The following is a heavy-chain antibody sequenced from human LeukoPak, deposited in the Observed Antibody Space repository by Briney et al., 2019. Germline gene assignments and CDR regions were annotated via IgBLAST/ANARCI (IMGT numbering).Heavy chain of an antibody. D-gene: IGHD3-10*01. Sequence: SETLSLTCTVSGYSISSGYYWGWIRQPPGKGLEWIGSIYHSGSTYYNPSLKSRVTISVDTSKNQFSLKLSSVTAADTAVYYCARDMGYGSGSYTSWGQGTLVTVSS. J-gene: IGHJ4*02. V-gene: IGHV4-38-2*02. CDR3: ARDMGYGSGSYTS. CDR2: IYHSGST. CDR1: GYSISSGYY.